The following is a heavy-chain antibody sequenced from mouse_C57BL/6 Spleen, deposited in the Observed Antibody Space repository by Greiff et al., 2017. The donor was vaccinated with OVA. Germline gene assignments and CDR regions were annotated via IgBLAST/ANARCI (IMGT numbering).Heavy chain of an antibody. V-gene: IGHV5-2*01. CDR2: INSDGGST. CDR1: EYEFPSHD. J-gene: IGHJ4*01. Sequence: EVQGVESGGGLVQPGESLKLSCESNEYEFPSHDMSWVRKTPEKRLELVAAINSDGGSTYYPDTMERRFIISRDNTKKTLYLQMSSLRSEDTALYYCARTGHYYGSSGAMDYWGQGTSVTVSS. CDR3: ARTGHYYGSSGAMDY. D-gene: IGHD1-1*01.